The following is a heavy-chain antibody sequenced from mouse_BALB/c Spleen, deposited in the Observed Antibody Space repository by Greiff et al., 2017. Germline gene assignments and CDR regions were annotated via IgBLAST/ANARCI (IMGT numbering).Heavy chain of an antibody. D-gene: IGHD1-2*01. CDR3: ARRTNGWFDY. CDR1: GYTFTSYW. J-gene: IGHJ2*01. V-gene: IGHV1-5*01. Sequence: VQLQQSGTVLARPGASVKMSCKASGYTFTSYWMHWVKQRPGQGLEWIGAIYPGNSDTSYNQKFKGKAKLTADKSSSTAYMQLSSLTSEDSAVYYCARRTNGWFDYWGQGTTLTVSS. CDR2: IYPGNSDT.